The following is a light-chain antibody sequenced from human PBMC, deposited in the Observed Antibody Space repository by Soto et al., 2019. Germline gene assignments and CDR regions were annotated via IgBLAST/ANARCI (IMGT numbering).Light chain of an antibody. Sequence: EIVMTQSPATLSVSPGERATLSCRASQNINSNLAWYQQKPGQGPRLLIYGAFTRATGVPDRFTGSGSGTEFTLTISSLQSEDVAVYYCQQYNKWLTWTFGQGTKVEIK. CDR3: QQYNKWLTWT. V-gene: IGKV3-15*01. J-gene: IGKJ1*01. CDR2: GAF. CDR1: QNINSN.